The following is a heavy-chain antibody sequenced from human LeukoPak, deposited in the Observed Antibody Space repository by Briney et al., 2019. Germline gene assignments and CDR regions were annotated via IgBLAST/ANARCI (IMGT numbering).Heavy chain of an antibody. CDR3: ATVRVDYYDSSGYRPFDY. Sequence: SETLSLTCTVSGGSISSYYWSWIRQPPGKGLEWIGYIYYSGSTNYNPSLKSRVTISVDTSKNQFSLKLSSVTAEDTAVYYCATVRVDYYDSSGYRPFDYWGQGTLVTVSS. CDR2: IYYSGST. V-gene: IGHV4-59*01. CDR1: GGSISSYY. D-gene: IGHD3-22*01. J-gene: IGHJ4*02.